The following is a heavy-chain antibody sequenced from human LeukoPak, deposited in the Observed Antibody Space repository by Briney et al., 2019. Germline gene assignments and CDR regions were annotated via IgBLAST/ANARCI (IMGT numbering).Heavy chain of an antibody. CDR1: GGTFSSYA. Sequence: SVKVSCKASGGTFSSYAISWVRQAPGQGLEWMGGIIPIFGTANYAQKFQGRVTITADESTSTAYMELSSLRSEDTAVYYCARDGMVWRTRGMEETSEAFFDYWGQGTLVTVSS. V-gene: IGHV1-69*13. D-gene: IGHD1-1*01. J-gene: IGHJ4*02. CDR3: ARDGMVWRTRGMEETSEAFFDY. CDR2: IIPIFGTA.